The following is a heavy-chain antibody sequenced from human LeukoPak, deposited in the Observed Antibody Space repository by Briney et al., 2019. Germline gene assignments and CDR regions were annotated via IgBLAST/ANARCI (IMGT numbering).Heavy chain of an antibody. CDR3: IRDFRSADL. J-gene: IGHJ5*02. CDR2: ITSSSKNI. Sequence: GGSLRLSCVASGFTFSSYSMNWVRQAPGKGLEWISYITSSSKNIAYADSVKGRFTISRDNAKNTVYLEMNSLSVEDTATYYCIRDFRSADLWGQGTLVTVTS. V-gene: IGHV3-21*05. CDR1: GFTFSSYS.